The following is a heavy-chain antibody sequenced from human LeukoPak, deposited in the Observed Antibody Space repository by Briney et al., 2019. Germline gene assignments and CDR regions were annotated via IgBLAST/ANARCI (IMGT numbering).Heavy chain of an antibody. Sequence: GGSLRLSCAASGFTVSSNYMSWVRQAPGKGLEWVSVIYSGGSTYYADSVKGRFTISRDNSKNTLYLQMNSLRAEDTAVYYCARLSGYYPITYFDYWGQGTLVTVSS. D-gene: IGHD3-22*01. CDR3: ARLSGYYPITYFDY. CDR1: GFTVSSNY. V-gene: IGHV3-66*04. CDR2: IYSGGST. J-gene: IGHJ4*02.